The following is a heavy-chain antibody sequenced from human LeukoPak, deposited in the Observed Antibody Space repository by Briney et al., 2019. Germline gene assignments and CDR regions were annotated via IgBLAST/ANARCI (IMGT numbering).Heavy chain of an antibody. J-gene: IGHJ4*02. D-gene: IGHD3-10*01. CDR1: GYTFTSYD. CDR2: MNANSGNT. CDR3: ARALSIWGRIMTMVRGVINPPLGD. Sequence: ASVKVSCKASGYTFTSYDINWVRQATGQGLEWMGWMNANSGNTGYAQKFQGRVTMTRNTSISTAYMELSSLRSEDTAVYYCARALSIWGRIMTMVRGVINPPLGDWGQGTLVTVSS. V-gene: IGHV1-8*01.